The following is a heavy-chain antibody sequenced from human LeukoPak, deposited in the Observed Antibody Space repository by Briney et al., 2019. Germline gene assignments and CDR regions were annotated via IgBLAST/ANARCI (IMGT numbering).Heavy chain of an antibody. V-gene: IGHV3-30*03. CDR3: ARGSGYCTGGSCWRL. CDR1: GFIFSSYG. Sequence: GRSPTLSCAASGFIFSSYGMHWIRQAPGKGLEWVSVISYDGSDKWYADSVKGRFTVSRDKSKNTLSLQMNSLRDEDTAVYYCARGSGYCTGGSCWRLWGQGTPVTVSS. CDR2: ISYDGSDK. D-gene: IGHD2-15*01. J-gene: IGHJ1*01.